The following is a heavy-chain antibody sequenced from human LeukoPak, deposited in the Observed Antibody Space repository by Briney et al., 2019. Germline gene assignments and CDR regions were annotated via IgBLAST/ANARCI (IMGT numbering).Heavy chain of an antibody. CDR2: INGDGSST. Sequence: GGSLRPSCAASGFTFSSYWMHWVRQAPGKGLVWVSVINGDGSSTRYPDSVKGRFTISRDNSANTLYLQMSSLRAEDTALYYCAKHSGSYFIYHVDSWGQGTLVTVSS. CDR3: AKHSGSYFIYHVDS. D-gene: IGHD1-26*01. CDR1: GFTFSSYW. J-gene: IGHJ4*02. V-gene: IGHV3-74*01.